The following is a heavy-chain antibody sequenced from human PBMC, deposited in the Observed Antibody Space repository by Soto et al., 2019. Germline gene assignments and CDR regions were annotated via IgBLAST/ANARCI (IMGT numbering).Heavy chain of an antibody. CDR1: GGSISSGGYY. J-gene: IGHJ4*02. Sequence: QVQLQESGPGLVKPSQTLSLTCTVSGGSISSGGYYWSWIRQHPGKGLEWIGYIYYSGSTYYNPALKVRVTISVNTSKNQFSLKLSSVTAADTAVYYCARHYDSSGYNFDYWGQGTLVTVSS. V-gene: IGHV4-31*03. CDR2: IYYSGST. CDR3: ARHYDSSGYNFDY. D-gene: IGHD3-22*01.